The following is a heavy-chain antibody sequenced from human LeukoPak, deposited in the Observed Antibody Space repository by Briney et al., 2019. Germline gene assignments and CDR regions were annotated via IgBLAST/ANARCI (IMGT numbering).Heavy chain of an antibody. CDR1: GFTFSSFA. CDR3: AKGERKYYYHYMDV. V-gene: IGHV3-33*06. Sequence: PGGSLRLSCEASGFTFSSFAMHWVRQAPGKWLEWVAVIWSDGSNKYYADSVKGRFTISRDNSNNTVFLQVGSLRAEDTAVYYCAKGERKYYYHYMDVWGKGTSVTVSS. J-gene: IGHJ6*03. CDR2: IWSDGSNK.